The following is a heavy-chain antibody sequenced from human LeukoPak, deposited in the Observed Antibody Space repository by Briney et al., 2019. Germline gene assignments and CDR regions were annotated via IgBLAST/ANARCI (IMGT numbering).Heavy chain of an antibody. Sequence: ASVKVSCKASGGTFSSYAISWVRQAPGQGLEWMGRIIPILGIANYAQKFQGRVTSTADKSTSTAYMELSSLRSEDTAVYYCARDIGSSDYGDYFDYWGQGTLVTVSS. J-gene: IGHJ4*02. CDR2: IIPILGIA. D-gene: IGHD4-17*01. CDR1: GGTFSSYA. CDR3: ARDIGSSDYGDYFDY. V-gene: IGHV1-69*04.